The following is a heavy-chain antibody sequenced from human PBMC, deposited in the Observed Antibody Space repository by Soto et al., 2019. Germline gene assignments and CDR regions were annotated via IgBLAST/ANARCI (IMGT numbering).Heavy chain of an antibody. CDR1: GYSISSGYY. CDR3: ARGAATVTPGWFDP. CDR2: IYHSGST. J-gene: IGHJ5*02. D-gene: IGHD4-17*01. Sequence: SETLSLTCAVSGYSISSGYYWGWIRQTPGKGLEWIASIYHSGSTYYNPSLKSRVTISVDTSKNQFSLKLTSVTAADTAVNYCARGAATVTPGWFDPWGQGIMVTVSS. V-gene: IGHV4-38-2*01.